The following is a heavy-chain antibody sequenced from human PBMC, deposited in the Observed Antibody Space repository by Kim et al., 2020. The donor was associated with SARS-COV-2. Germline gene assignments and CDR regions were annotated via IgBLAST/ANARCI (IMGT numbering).Heavy chain of an antibody. CDR2: ISYDGSNK. V-gene: IGHV3-30*04. CDR3: ASIGPLVVDDAFDI. J-gene: IGHJ3*02. D-gene: IGHD2-15*01. CDR1: GFTFSSYA. Sequence: GGSLRLSCAASGFTFSSYAMHWVRQAPGKGLEWVAVISYDGSNKYYADSVKGRFTISRDNSKNTLYLQMNSLRAEDTAVYYCASIGPLVVDDAFDIWGQG.